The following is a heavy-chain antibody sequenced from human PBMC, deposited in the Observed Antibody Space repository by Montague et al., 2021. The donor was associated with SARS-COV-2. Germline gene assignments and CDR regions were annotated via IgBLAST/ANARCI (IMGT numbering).Heavy chain of an antibody. CDR1: GDSVSTYSGT. J-gene: IGHJ4*02. CDR3: AGAERGSCGGGNCYQYFFNY. Sequence: CAISGDSVSTYSGTWNWVRLSPSRGLEWLGRTYYRSEWYSDYSVSVKSRISINPDTSKNQFSLQLNSVTPEDPAVYYCAGAERGSCGGGNCYQYFFNYWGQGTLVTVSS. D-gene: IGHD2-15*01. CDR2: TYYRSEWYS. V-gene: IGHV6-1*01.